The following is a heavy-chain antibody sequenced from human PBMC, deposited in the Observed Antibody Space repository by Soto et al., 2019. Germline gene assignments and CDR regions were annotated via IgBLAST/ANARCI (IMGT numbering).Heavy chain of an antibody. D-gene: IGHD3-9*01. CDR2: INPSGRDS. J-gene: IGHJ5*02. CDR1: ASFVTKHW. V-gene: IGHV1-46*04. Sequence: ASVKVSCKASASFVTKHWVHWVRQAPGQGLEWMGAINPSGRDSLYAQKLQGRVTMTRDTSTSTLWMEMSSLRAEDTAAYYCARDQSDSDRSYSYWWFEPGGQGTLVTVFS. CDR3: ARDQSDSDRSYSYWWFEP.